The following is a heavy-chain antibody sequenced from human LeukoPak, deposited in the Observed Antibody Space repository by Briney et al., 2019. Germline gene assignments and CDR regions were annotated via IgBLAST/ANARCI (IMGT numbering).Heavy chain of an antibody. V-gene: IGHV1-69*05. CDR3: ARAHRDCTNGVCSDIDY. CDR1: GGTFSSYA. CDR2: IIPIFGTA. D-gene: IGHD2-8*01. J-gene: IGHJ4*02. Sequence: VASVKVSCKASGGTFSSYAISWVRQAPGQGLEWMGGIIPIFGTANYAQKFKGRVTITTDESTSTAYMELSSLRSEDTAVYYCARAHRDCTNGVCSDIDYWGQGTLVTVSS.